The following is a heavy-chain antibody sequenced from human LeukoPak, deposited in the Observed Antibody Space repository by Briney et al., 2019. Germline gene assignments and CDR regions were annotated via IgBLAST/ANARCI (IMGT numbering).Heavy chain of an antibody. D-gene: IGHD6-19*01. CDR1: EFTFNNYA. CDR2: ISGSGGST. Sequence: GGSLRLSCAASEFTFNNYAMNWVRQAPGKWLEWVSTISGSGGSTFYADSVKGRFTISRDNSKDTVYLQMNSLRAEDTAVYYCAKGPGYSSGWYTYWYFDLWGRGTLVTVSS. CDR3: AKGPGYSSGWYTYWYFDL. V-gene: IGHV3-23*01. J-gene: IGHJ2*01.